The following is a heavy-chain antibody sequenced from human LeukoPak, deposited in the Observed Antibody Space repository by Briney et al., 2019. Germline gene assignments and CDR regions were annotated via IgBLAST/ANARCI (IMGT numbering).Heavy chain of an antibody. D-gene: IGHD6-13*01. CDR2: ISSTSTYI. CDR1: GFTFSNYN. V-gene: IGHV3-21*01. Sequence: PGGSLRLSCAASGFTFSNYNMNWVRQAPGKGLEWVSSISSTSTYIYYADSVKGRFTISRDYPKNSLYLQMNSLRAEDTAVYYCARAPTSEQQLQFDYWGQGTLVTVSS. CDR3: ARAPTSEQQLQFDY. J-gene: IGHJ4*02.